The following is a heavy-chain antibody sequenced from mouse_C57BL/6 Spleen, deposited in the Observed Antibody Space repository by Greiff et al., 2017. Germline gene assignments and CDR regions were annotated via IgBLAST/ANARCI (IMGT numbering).Heavy chain of an antibody. Sequence: VQLQQPGADLVKPGASVKLSCKASGYTFTSYWMHWVKQRPGQGLEWIGMIHPNGGSTNYNEKFKSKTTLTEDNSPSTAYMQHSSLTSEDSAVYYCANIAPFAYWGQGTMVTVSA. CDR2: IHPNGGST. J-gene: IGHJ3*01. V-gene: IGHV1-64*01. CDR1: GYTFTSYW. CDR3: ANIAPFAY.